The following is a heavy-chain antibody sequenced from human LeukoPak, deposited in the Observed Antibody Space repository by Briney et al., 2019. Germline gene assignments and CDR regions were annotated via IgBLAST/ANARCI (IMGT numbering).Heavy chain of an antibody. J-gene: IGHJ6*02. V-gene: IGHV1-2*02. D-gene: IGHD3-3*01. CDR1: GYTFTGYY. CDR2: INPNSGGT. CDR3: ASFWGILFLEWLSHPGMDV. Sequence: ASVKVSCKASGYTFTGYYMHWVRQAPGQGLEWMGWINPNSGGTNYAQTFQSSVTMTRDTSLSTAYMELSRLRSDDTDVYYCASFWGILFLEWLSHPGMDVWGQGTTVTVSS.